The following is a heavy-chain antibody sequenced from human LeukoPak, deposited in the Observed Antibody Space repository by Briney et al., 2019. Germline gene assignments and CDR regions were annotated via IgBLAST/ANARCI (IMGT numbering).Heavy chain of an antibody. J-gene: IGHJ6*02. CDR2: IYSGGST. V-gene: IGHV3-53*01. CDR1: GFTVSRNY. CDR3: ARDKWELHYYYYGMDV. D-gene: IGHD1-26*01. Sequence: GGSLRLSCAASGFTVSRNYMSWVRQAPGKGLEWVSVIYSGGSTYYADSVKGRFTISRDNSKNTLYLQMNSLRAEDTAVYYCARDKWELHYYYYGMDVWGQGTTVTVSS.